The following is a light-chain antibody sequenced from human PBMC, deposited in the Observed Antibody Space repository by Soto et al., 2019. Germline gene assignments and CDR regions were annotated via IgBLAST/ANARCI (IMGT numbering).Light chain of an antibody. CDR1: SSNIGAGYD. CDR3: QSYEGSLRGSL. Sequence: QSVLTQPPSVSAAPGQRVTISCTGSSSNIGAGYDVHWYQHLPGTAPKLLIYANRGRPSGVPDRFSGSKSGTSASLGITGAQEGDGGDYYCQSYEGSLRGSLFGGGTKPTVL. J-gene: IGLJ2*01. V-gene: IGLV1-40*01. CDR2: ANR.